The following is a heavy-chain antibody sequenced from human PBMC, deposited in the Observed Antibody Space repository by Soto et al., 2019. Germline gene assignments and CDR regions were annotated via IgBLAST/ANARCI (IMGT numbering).Heavy chain of an antibody. V-gene: IGHV3-74*01. D-gene: IGHD2-15*01. CDR1: GFTFSSYW. Sequence: EVQLVESGGGLVQPGGSLRLSCAASGFTFSSYWMHWVRQAPGKGLVWVSRINSDGRSTSYADSVKGRFTISRDNAKNTLYLQMSSLRAEDTAVYYCVRTSLVVAAATREDYWGQGTLVTVSS. CDR2: INSDGRST. CDR3: VRTSLVVAAATREDY. J-gene: IGHJ4*02.